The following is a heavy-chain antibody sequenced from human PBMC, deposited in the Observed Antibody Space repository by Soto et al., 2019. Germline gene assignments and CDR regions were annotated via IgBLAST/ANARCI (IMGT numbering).Heavy chain of an antibody. CDR1: GGSISSNY. Sequence: SETLSLTCTVSGGSISSNYWTWIRQPPGKGLEWIGYVYNSGSTNYNPSLKSRVTISEDTSKSQFSLKVNSMTAADTAVYYCARYRRGAVAGYTLDNWGQGILVTVSS. D-gene: IGHD6-13*01. J-gene: IGHJ4*02. CDR3: ARYRRGAVAGYTLDN. V-gene: IGHV4-59*01. CDR2: VYNSGST.